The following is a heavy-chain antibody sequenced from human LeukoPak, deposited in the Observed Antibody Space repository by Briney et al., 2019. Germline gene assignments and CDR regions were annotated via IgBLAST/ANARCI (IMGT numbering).Heavy chain of an antibody. J-gene: IGHJ3*02. CDR1: GFTFSSCA. CDR2: ISYDGSKK. V-gene: IGHV3-30-3*01. D-gene: IGHD3-10*01. Sequence: PGRSLRLSCAASGFTFSSCAMHWVRQAPGKGLEWVAIISYDGSKKYYADSVKGRFTISRDDSKNTLHLQMNSLRVEDTAVYYCVKDWGVLPDYAADGFDIWGPGTMVTVSS. CDR3: VKDWGVLPDYAADGFDI.